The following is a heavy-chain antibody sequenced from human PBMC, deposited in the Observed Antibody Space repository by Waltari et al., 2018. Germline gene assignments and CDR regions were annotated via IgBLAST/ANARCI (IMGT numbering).Heavy chain of an antibody. CDR3: VRDYDFWSGYDY. CDR2: IIPIFGTA. J-gene: IGHJ4*02. CDR1: GGTFSSYA. D-gene: IGHD3-3*01. V-gene: IGHV1-69*05. Sequence: QVQLVQSGAEVKKPGSSVKVSCKASGGTFSSYALSWVRQAPGHGLEWMGGIIPIFGTANYAQKFQGRVTITTDESTSTAYMELSSLRSEDTAVYYCVRDYDFWSGYDYWGQGTLVTVSS.